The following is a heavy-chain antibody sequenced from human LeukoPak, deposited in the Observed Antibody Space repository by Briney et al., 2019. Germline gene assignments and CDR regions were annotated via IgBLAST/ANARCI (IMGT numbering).Heavy chain of an antibody. Sequence: GGSLRLSCAASGFTFSTSGMHWVRQAPGKGPEWVELISYDGSKEYYADSVKGRFTISKDNSKNTLHLQMNSLRGEDTAVYYCTNTAPNGGPSWGQGTLVTVSS. CDR1: GFTFSTSG. J-gene: IGHJ5*02. CDR2: ISYDGSKE. V-gene: IGHV3-30*18. CDR3: TNTAPNGGPS. D-gene: IGHD4-23*01.